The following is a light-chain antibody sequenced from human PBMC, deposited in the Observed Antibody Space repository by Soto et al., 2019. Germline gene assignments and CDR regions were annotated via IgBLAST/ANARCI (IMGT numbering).Light chain of an antibody. V-gene: IGKV1-5*03. CDR1: QSISSW. CDR3: QQYNSYPLT. J-gene: IGKJ4*01. CDR2: KAS. Sequence: DIQMTQSPSTLSASVGDRVTITCRASQSISSWLAWYQQKPGKDPNLLIYKASSLESGVPSRFSCSGSGTEFPLTISSLQPDDFATYYCQQYNSYPLTFGGGTKVEIK.